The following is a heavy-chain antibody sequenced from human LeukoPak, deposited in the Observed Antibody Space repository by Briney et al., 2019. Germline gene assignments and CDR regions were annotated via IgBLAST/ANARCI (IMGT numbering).Heavy chain of an antibody. J-gene: IGHJ3*02. CDR3: ARDLEDTSPFGAFDM. CDR1: AFTFSNYG. CDR2: IWFDGIRK. D-gene: IGHD1-26*01. V-gene: IGHV3-33*01. Sequence: GGSLRLSCAASAFTFSNYGMHRVRQVPGKGLEWVAAIWFDGIRKYYADSVKGRLTISRDNSKTTLYLQMNSLRAEDTAVYYCARDLEDTSPFGAFDMWGQGTMVTVSS.